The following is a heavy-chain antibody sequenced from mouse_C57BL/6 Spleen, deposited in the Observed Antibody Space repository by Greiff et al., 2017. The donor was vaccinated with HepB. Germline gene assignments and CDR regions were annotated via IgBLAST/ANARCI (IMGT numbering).Heavy chain of an antibody. J-gene: IGHJ2*01. CDR3: AKDYYGSSYRFDD. Sequence: QVQLQQPGAELVKPGASVKLSCKASGYTFTSYWMQWVKQRPGQGLEWIGEIDPSDSYTNYNQKFKGKATLTVDTSSSTAYMQLSSLTSEDSAVYYCAKDYYGSSYRFDDWGQGTTLTVSS. CDR1: GYTFTSYW. CDR2: IDPSDSYT. D-gene: IGHD1-1*01. V-gene: IGHV1-50*01.